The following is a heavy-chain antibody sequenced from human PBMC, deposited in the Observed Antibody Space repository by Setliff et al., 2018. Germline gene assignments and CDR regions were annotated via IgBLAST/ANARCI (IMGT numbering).Heavy chain of an antibody. D-gene: IGHD3-3*01. CDR1: GASINSGTYY. J-gene: IGHJ6*03. V-gene: IGHV4-39*01. Sequence: PSETLSLTCTVSGASINSGTYYWAWIRQPPGKGLEWIGRIHYSGTTYYNASLKSRVTMSVDTSKNQFSLNLSSVTAADTAVYYCARVSGFQYMDVWGKGTTVTVSS. CDR2: IHYSGTT. CDR3: ARVSGFQYMDV.